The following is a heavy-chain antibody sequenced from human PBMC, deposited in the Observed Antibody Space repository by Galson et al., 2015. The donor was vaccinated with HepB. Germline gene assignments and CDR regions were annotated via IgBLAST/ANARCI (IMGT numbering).Heavy chain of an antibody. CDR3: TRGGVFQKEDDY. V-gene: IGHV3-23*01. CDR1: GFTFSSYA. CDR2: VSGSAAGTEYGITT. Sequence: SLRLSCAASGFTFSSYAMNWVRQAPGKGLEWVAAVSGSAAGTEYGITTDYADSVKGRFTISRDNAKKSLYLQMNRLRADDTAVYYCTRGGVFQKEDDYWGQGTLVTVSS. D-gene: IGHD3-16*01. J-gene: IGHJ4*02.